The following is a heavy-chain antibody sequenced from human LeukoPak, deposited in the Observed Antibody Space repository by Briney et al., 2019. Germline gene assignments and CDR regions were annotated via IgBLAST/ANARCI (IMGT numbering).Heavy chain of an antibody. CDR1: GGTFSSYA. CDR3: ARARNGHSGYEISRFDY. CDR2: IIPILGIA. D-gene: IGHD5-12*01. V-gene: IGHV1-69*04. J-gene: IGHJ4*02. Sequence: GASVTVSCKASGGTFSSYAISWVRQAPGQGLEWMGRIIPILGIANYAQKFQGRVTITADKSTSTAYMELSSLRSEDTAVYYCARARNGHSGYEISRFDYWGQGTLVTVSS.